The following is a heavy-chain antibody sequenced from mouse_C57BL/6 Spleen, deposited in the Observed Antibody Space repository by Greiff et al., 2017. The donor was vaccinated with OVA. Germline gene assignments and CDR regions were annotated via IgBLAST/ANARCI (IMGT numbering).Heavy chain of an antibody. CDR1: GFTFSSYG. CDR3: ARAGDAEYHFDY. J-gene: IGHJ2*01. D-gene: IGHD5-1*01. V-gene: IGHV5-6*01. CDR2: ISSGGSYT. Sequence: EVQRVESGGDLVKPGGSLKLSCAASGFTFSSYGMSWVRQTPDQRLEWVATISSGGSYTYYPDSVKGRFTISRDNAKNTLYLQMSSLKSEDTAMYYCARAGDAEYHFDYWGQGTTLTVSS.